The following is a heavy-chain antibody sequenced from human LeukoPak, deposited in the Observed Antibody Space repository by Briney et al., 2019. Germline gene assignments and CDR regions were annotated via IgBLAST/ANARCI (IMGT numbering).Heavy chain of an antibody. CDR3: ARTPSIAAALGGFVY. Sequence: PSETLSLTCAVYGGSFSGYYWSWIRQPPRKGLEWIGEINHSGSTNYNPSLKSRVTISVDTSKNQFSLKLSSVTAADTAVYYCARTPSIAAALGGFVYWGQGTLVTVSS. CDR1: GGSFSGYY. D-gene: IGHD6-13*01. V-gene: IGHV4-34*01. J-gene: IGHJ4*02. CDR2: INHSGST.